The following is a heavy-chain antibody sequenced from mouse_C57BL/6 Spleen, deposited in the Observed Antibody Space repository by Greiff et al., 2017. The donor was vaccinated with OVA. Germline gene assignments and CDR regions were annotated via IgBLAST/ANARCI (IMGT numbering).Heavy chain of an antibody. D-gene: IGHD2-3*01. CDR2: ISYDGSN. CDR3: ARDHGYYGWYFDV. V-gene: IGHV3-6*01. J-gene: IGHJ1*03. CDR1: GYSITSGYY. Sequence: EVQLQESGPGLVKPSQSLSLTCSVTGYSITSGYYWNWIRQFPGNKLEWMGYISYDGSNNYNPSLKNRISITRDPSKNQFFLKLNSVTTEDTATYYCARDHGYYGWYFDVWGTGTTVTVSS.